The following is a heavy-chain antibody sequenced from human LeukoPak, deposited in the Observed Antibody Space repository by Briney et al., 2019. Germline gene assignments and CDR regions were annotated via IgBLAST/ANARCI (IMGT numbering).Heavy chain of an antibody. V-gene: IGHV1-18*01. Sequence: ASVKVSCKASGYTFSSYDINWVRQAPGQGLEWMGWISVYNGNTKYAQKFQGRVTMSTDTSTNTAYMELRGLRSDDTAVYYCARENYDILTGYSGGDCWGQGTLVTVSS. CDR3: ARENYDILTGYSGGDC. J-gene: IGHJ4*02. D-gene: IGHD3-9*01. CDR2: ISVYNGNT. CDR1: GYTFSSYD.